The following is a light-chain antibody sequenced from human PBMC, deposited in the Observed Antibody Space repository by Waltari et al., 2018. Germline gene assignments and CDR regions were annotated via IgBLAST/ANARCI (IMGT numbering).Light chain of an antibody. CDR3: CSYAGSYTYVV. J-gene: IGLJ2*01. V-gene: IGLV2-11*01. CDR1: SSDVGGYNY. Sequence: QSALTQPRPVSGSPGQSVTTSCTGTSSDVGGYNYVPWYQQHPGKAPKPMIYDVSKRPSGVPDRFSGSKSGNTASLTISGLQAEDEADYYCCSYAGSYTYVVFGGGTKLTVL. CDR2: DVS.